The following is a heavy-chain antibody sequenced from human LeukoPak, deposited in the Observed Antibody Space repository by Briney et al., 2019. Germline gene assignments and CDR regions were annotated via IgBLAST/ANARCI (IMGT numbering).Heavy chain of an antibody. CDR1: GFTFSSYA. D-gene: IGHD3-22*01. CDR2: ISGSGGST. V-gene: IGHV3-23*01. J-gene: IGHJ4*02. CDR3: AIDLTGDSSGYSGY. Sequence: GGSLRLSCAASGFTFSSYAMSWDRQAPGKGLEWVSAISGSGGSTYYADSVKGRFTISRDNSKNTLYLQMNSLRAEDTAVYYCAIDLTGDSSGYSGYWGQGTLVTVSS.